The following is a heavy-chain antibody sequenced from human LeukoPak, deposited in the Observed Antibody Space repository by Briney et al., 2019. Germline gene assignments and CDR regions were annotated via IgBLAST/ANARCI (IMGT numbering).Heavy chain of an antibody. D-gene: IGHD6-13*01. CDR3: ARDSPIASPEKHYYYYYGMDV. Sequence: ASETLSLTRTVSGGSISSYYWSWIRQPPGKGLEWIGYIYYSGSTNYNPSLKSRVTISVDTSKNQFSLKLSSVTAADTAVYYCARDSPIASPEKHYYYYYGMDVWGQGTTVTVSS. CDR2: IYYSGST. V-gene: IGHV4-59*01. CDR1: GGSISSYY. J-gene: IGHJ6*02.